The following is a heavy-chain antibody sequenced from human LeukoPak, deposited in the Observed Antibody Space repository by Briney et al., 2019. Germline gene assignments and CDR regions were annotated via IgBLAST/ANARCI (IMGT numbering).Heavy chain of an antibody. CDR2: ISWNSGSI. V-gene: IGHV3-9*01. CDR1: GFTFDDYA. Sequence: GGSLRLSCAASGFTFDDYAMHWVRQAPGKGLEWVSGISWNSGSIGYADSVKGRFTISRDNAKNSLYLQMNSLRAEDTALYYCAKDILGYYYSSGVVDYWGQGTLVTVSS. D-gene: IGHD3-22*01. J-gene: IGHJ4*02. CDR3: AKDILGYYYSSGVVDY.